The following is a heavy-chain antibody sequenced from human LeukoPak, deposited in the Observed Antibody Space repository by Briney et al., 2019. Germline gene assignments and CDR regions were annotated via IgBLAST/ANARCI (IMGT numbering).Heavy chain of an antibody. CDR2: IYPGDSDT. V-gene: IGHV5-51*01. Sequence: GESLKISCKGSGYSFTSYWIGWVRQMPGKGLEWMGIIYPGDSDTRYSPSFQGQVTISADKSISTAYLQWSSLKASDTAMYYCARLGRGYDYVWGSYRQPSYFDYWGQGTLVTVSS. J-gene: IGHJ4*02. CDR1: GYSFTSYW. D-gene: IGHD3-16*02. CDR3: ARLGRGYDYVWGSYRQPSYFDY.